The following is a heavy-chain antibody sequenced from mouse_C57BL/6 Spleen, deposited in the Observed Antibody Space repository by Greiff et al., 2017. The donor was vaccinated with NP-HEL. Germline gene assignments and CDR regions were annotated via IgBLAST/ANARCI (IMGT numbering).Heavy chain of an antibody. CDR3: ASPEPVVALYYAMDY. D-gene: IGHD1-1*01. Sequence: EVQLQQSGPELVKPGASVKISCKASGYTFTDYYMNWVKQSHGKSLEWIGDINPNNGGTSYNQKFKGKATLTVDKSSSTAYMERRSLTSEDSAVYYCASPEPVVALYYAMDYWGQGTSVTVSS. CDR1: GYTFTDYY. J-gene: IGHJ4*01. CDR2: INPNNGGT. V-gene: IGHV1-26*01.